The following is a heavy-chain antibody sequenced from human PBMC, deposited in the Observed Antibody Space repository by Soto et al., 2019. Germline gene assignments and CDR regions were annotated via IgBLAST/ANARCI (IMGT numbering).Heavy chain of an antibody. V-gene: IGHV3-49*03. J-gene: IGHJ1*01. CDR3: TGGTTKWLLLLGEYFQH. Sequence: GGSLRLSCTASGFTFGDYAMSWFRQAPGKGLEWVGFIRSKAYGGTTEYAASVKGRFTISRDDSKSIAYLQMNSLKTEDTAVYYCTGGTTKWLLLLGEYFQHWGQGTLVTVSS. CDR2: IRSKAYGGTT. CDR1: GFTFGDYA. D-gene: IGHD3-22*01.